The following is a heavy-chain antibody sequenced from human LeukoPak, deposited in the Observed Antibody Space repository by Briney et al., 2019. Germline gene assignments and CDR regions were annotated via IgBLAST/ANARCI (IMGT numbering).Heavy chain of an antibody. V-gene: IGHV4-4*07. CDR3: ARDSVAGAWAEYFQH. J-gene: IGHJ1*01. CDR1: GGSISSFY. Sequence: SETLSLTCTVSGGSISSFYWSWIRQPAGKGLEWIGRIYSSGSTNYNPSLKSRVTMSVDTSMNQFSLKLSSVTAADTAVYYCARDSVAGAWAEYFQHWGQGIRVTASS. D-gene: IGHD6-19*01. CDR2: IYSSGST.